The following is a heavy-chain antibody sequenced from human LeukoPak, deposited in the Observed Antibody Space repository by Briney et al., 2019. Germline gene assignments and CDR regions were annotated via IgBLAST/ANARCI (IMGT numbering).Heavy chain of an antibody. CDR2: ISYDGSNK. V-gene: IGHV3-30*18. CDR3: AKAGGNYYDSSGPFDY. Sequence: GGSLRLSCAASGFTFSSYAMSWVRQAPGKGLEWVAVISYDGSNKYYADSVKGRFTISRDNSKNTLYLQMNSLRAEDTAVYYCAKAGGNYYDSSGPFDYWGQGTLVTVSS. D-gene: IGHD3-22*01. J-gene: IGHJ4*02. CDR1: GFTFSSYA.